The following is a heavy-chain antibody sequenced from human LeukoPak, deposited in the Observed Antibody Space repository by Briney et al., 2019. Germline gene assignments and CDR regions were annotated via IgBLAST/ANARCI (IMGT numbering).Heavy chain of an antibody. V-gene: IGHV3-21*01. Sequence: GGSLRLPCAASGFTFSSYSMNWVRQAPGKGLEWVSSISSSSSYIYYADSVKGRFTISRDNAKNSLYLQMNSLRAEDTAVYYCARDQYSGYDPFDYWGQGTLVTVSS. D-gene: IGHD5-12*01. J-gene: IGHJ4*02. CDR2: ISSSSSYI. CDR1: GFTFSSYS. CDR3: ARDQYSGYDPFDY.